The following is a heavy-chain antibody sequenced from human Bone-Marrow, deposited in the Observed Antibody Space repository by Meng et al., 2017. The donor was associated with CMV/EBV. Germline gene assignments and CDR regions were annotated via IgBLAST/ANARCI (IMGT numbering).Heavy chain of an antibody. CDR1: GGSISSSSYY. D-gene: IGHD1-26*01. Sequence: SETLSLTCTVSGGSISSSSYYWGWIRQPPGKGLEWIGSIYYSGSTYYNPSLKSRVTISVDTSKNQFSLKLSSVTAADTAVYYCARLKWEPLTYYFDYWGQGTLVTVSS. CDR3: ARLKWEPLTYYFDY. CDR2: IYYSGST. V-gene: IGHV4-39*07. J-gene: IGHJ4*02.